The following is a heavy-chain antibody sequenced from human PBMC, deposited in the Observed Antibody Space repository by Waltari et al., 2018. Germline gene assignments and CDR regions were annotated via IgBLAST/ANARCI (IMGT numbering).Heavy chain of an antibody. Sequence: QVQLQESGPGLVKPTETLSLTCPVSGGSLSSSDWWSWIRQPPGKGLEWIGNIGGSSESTYYNPSLKSRVTISKDTSKNQFSLKLSSVTAAETAVYYCAREWVWGYFDYWGQGVLVTVSS. V-gene: IGHV4-28*03. D-gene: IGHD3-16*01. CDR2: IGGSSEST. CDR3: AREWVWGYFDY. CDR1: GGSLSSSDW. J-gene: IGHJ4*02.